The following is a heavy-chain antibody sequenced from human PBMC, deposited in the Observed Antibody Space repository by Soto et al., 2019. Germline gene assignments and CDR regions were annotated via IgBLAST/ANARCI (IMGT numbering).Heavy chain of an antibody. Sequence: RLSCAASGFTFNSYSMNWVRQAPGKGLEWVSSISSSSSYIYYADSVKGRFTISRDNAKNSLYLQMNSLRAEDTAVYYCAREKELLWFGELCGMDVWGQGTTVTVS. V-gene: IGHV3-21*01. D-gene: IGHD3-10*01. J-gene: IGHJ6*02. CDR1: GFTFNSYS. CDR2: ISSSSSYI. CDR3: AREKELLWFGELCGMDV.